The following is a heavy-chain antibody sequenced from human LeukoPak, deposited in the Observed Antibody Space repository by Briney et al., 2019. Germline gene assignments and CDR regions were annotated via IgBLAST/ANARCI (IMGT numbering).Heavy chain of an antibody. D-gene: IGHD1-14*01. Sequence: ASVKVSCKASGYTFTGYYMHGVRQAPGQGLEWMGWINPNSGGTNYAQKFQGRVTMTRDTSISTAYMELTRLRSDDTAVYYCARGPLPADYFDYWGQGTLVTVSS. CDR3: ARGPLPADYFDY. V-gene: IGHV1-2*02. J-gene: IGHJ4*02. CDR2: INPNSGGT. CDR1: GYTFTGYY.